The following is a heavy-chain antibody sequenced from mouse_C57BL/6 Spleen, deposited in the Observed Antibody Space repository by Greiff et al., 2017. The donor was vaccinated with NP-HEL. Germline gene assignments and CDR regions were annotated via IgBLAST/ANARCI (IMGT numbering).Heavy chain of an antibody. CDR2: ISYDGSN. V-gene: IGHV3-6*01. CDR3: ARARGYGSSYWYFDV. D-gene: IGHD1-1*01. Sequence: DVKLVESGPGLVKPSQSLSLTCSVTGYSITSGYYWNWIRQFPGNKLEWMGYISYDGSNNYNPSLKNRISITRDTSKNQFFLKLNSVTTEDTATYYCARARGYGSSYWYFDVWGTGTTVTVSS. J-gene: IGHJ1*03. CDR1: GYSITSGYY.